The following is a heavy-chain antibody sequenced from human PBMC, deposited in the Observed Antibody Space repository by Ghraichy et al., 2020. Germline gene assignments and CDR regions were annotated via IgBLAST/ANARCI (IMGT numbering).Heavy chain of an antibody. CDR1: GFTFSSYA. V-gene: IGHV3-30*04. Sequence: GGSLRLSCAASGFTFSSYAMHWVRQAPGKGLEWVAVISYDGSNKYYADSVKGRFTISRDNSKNTLYLQMNSLRAEDTAVYYCARDWRGGQFDPWGQGTLVTVSS. J-gene: IGHJ5*02. CDR3: ARDWRGGQFDP. CDR2: ISYDGSNK. D-gene: IGHD3-10*01.